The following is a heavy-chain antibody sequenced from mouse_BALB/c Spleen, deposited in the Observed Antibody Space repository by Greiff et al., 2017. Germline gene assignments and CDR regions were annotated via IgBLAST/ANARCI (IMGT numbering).Heavy chain of an antibody. CDR2: IYPGNSDT. V-gene: IGHV1-5*01. CDR1: GYSFTSYW. Sequence: EVQLQESGTVLARPGASVKMSCTASGYSFTSYWMHWVKQRPGQGLEWIGAIYPGNSDTSYTQKFKGKAKLTAVTSASPAYMELSSLTNEDSAVYYCTRFWYDYDGYAMDYWGQGTSVTVSS. CDR3: TRFWYDYDGYAMDY. D-gene: IGHD2-4*01. J-gene: IGHJ4*01.